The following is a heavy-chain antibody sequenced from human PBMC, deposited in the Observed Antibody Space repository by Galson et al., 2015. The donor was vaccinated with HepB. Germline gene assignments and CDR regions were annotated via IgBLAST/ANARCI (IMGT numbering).Heavy chain of an antibody. J-gene: IGHJ5*02. CDR2: INTNTGNP. CDR1: GHTFTSYA. Sequence: SVKVSCKASGHTFTSYAMNWVRQAPGQGLEWMGWINTNTGNPTYAQGFTGRFVFSLDTSVSTAYLQISSLKAEDTAVYYCARGKLQLRYFDWYLNWFDPWGQGTLVTVSS. D-gene: IGHD3-9*01. CDR3: ARGKLQLRYFDWYLNWFDP. V-gene: IGHV7-4-1*02.